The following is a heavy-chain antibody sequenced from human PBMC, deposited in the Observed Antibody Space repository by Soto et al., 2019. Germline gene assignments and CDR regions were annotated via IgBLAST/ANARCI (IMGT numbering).Heavy chain of an antibody. CDR1: GFTFSTYT. D-gene: IGHD1-26*01. CDR3: VREDGKVGTNSAFDY. CDR2: INGRGNYI. V-gene: IGHV3-21*01. Sequence: GESLRLSCASSGFTFSTYTMNWVRQAPGKGLEWVSSINGRGNYIYYAESVKGRFTISRDNAKNSLYLQMDRLRAEDTALYYCVREDGKVGTNSAFDYWGLGALVTVSS. J-gene: IGHJ4*02.